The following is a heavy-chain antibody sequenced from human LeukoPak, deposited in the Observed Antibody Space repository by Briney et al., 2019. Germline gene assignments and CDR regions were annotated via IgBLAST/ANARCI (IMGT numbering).Heavy chain of an antibody. D-gene: IGHD4-17*01. CDR3: ARAGGDYGDGGWFDP. J-gene: IGHJ5*02. V-gene: IGHV4-39*07. CDR1: GGSISSSSYY. Sequence: SETLSLTCTVSGGSISSSSYYWGWIRQPPGKGLEWIGSIYYSGSTYYNPSLKSRVTISVDTSKNQFSLKLSSVTAADTAVYYCARAGGDYGDGGWFDPWGQGTLVTVSS. CDR2: IYYSGST.